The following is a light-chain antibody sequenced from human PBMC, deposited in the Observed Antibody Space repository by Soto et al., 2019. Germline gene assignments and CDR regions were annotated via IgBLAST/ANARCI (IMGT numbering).Light chain of an antibody. V-gene: IGKV1-39*01. Sequence: DIQMTQSPSSVSASVGDRVTITCRASQTLNNYLTWFQQKPGKAPKVLLYAASTLQSGVPSRFSGSGSGAEFTLTISSLQPEDFATYYCQQSFSPLLTFGGGTKVEIK. J-gene: IGKJ4*01. CDR2: AAS. CDR3: QQSFSPLLT. CDR1: QTLNNY.